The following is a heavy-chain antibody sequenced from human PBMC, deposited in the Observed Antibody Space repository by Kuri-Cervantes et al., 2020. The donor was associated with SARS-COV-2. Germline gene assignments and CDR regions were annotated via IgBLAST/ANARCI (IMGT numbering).Heavy chain of an antibody. CDR2: IYYSGST. V-gene: IGHV4-59*04. D-gene: IGHD3-22*01. Sequence: SETLSLTCTVSGGSISSYYWSWIRQPPGKGLEWIGYIYYSGSTYYNPSLKSRVTISVDTSKNQFSLKLSSVTAADTAVYYCARRGLDYDSSGYYGVFDYWGQGTLVTASS. CDR1: GGSISSYY. CDR3: ARRGLDYDSSGYYGVFDY. J-gene: IGHJ4*02.